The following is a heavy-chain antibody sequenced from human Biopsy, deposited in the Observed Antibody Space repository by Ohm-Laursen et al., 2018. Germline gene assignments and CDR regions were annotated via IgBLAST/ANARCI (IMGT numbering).Heavy chain of an antibody. D-gene: IGHD6-19*01. V-gene: IGHV4-61*01. J-gene: IGHJ4*02. CDR1: GDSVSSGSFY. Sequence: SDTLSLTCTVSGDSVSSGSFYWTWIRQPPGQGLEYIGYIYDRGSTANYNPSLECRVTMSVDMPKNQFSLKLSSVTAADTAIYYCARGMRSSGWPYFDSWGQGTLVTVSS. CDR3: ARGMRSSGWPYFDS. CDR2: IYDRGSTA.